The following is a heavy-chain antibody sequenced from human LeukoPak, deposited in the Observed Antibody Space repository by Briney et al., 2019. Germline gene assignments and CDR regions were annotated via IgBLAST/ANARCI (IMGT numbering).Heavy chain of an antibody. J-gene: IGHJ3*02. CDR3: ARFSSSWYEDDAFDI. Sequence: ASVKVSCKASGYTFTGYYMHWVRQAPGQGLEWMGWINPNSDGTNYAQKFQGRVTMTRDTSISTAYMELSRLRSDDTAVYYCARFSSSWYEDDAFDIWGQGTMVTVSS. V-gene: IGHV1-2*02. CDR2: INPNSDGT. CDR1: GYTFTGYY. D-gene: IGHD6-13*01.